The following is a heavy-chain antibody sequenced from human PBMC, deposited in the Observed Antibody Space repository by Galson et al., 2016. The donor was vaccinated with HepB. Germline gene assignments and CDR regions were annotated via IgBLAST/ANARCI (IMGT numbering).Heavy chain of an antibody. V-gene: IGHV3-66*02. Sequence: SLRLSCAASGFTVSTYYMTWVRQAPGKGLEWVSAIYSGGSIYYADSAKGRFTISRDTSKNSLYLQMNSLRPEDTSLYYCARGGRYSSSYGTYMDVWGRGTTVTVSS. D-gene: IGHD6-19*01. CDR2: IYSGGSI. CDR3: ARGGRYSSSYGTYMDV. CDR1: GFTVSTYY. J-gene: IGHJ6*03.